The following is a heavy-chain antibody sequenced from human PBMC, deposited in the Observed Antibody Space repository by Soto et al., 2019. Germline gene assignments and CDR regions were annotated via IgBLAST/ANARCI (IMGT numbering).Heavy chain of an antibody. V-gene: IGHV3-30*04. J-gene: IGHJ6*02. CDR3: ARGPPGVVPGAIGSGGMDV. Sequence: QVQLVESGGGVVQPGRSLSLSCAASGFTLSSYAVHWVRQAPGKGLEWVAVMSFDGSKASHADSVKGRFTISRDNSKNTVSMDMNSLRLEDAAVYYCARGPPGVVPGAIGSGGMDVWGQGTTVTVSS. D-gene: IGHD2-2*01. CDR1: GFTLSSYA. CDR2: MSFDGSKA.